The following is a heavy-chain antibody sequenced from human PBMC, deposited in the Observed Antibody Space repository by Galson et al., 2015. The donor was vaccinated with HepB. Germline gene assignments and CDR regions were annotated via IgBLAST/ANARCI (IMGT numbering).Heavy chain of an antibody. J-gene: IGHJ4*02. CDR2: ISSSSSYI. CDR1: GFTFSSYS. D-gene: IGHD2-15*01. CDR3: ARVSPSYCSGGSCYSY. Sequence: SLRLSCAASGFTFSSYSMNWVRQAPGKGLEWVSSISSSSSYIYYADSVKGRFTISRDNAKNSLYLQMNSLRAEDTAVYYCARVSPSYCSGGSCYSYWGQGTLVTVSS. V-gene: IGHV3-21*01.